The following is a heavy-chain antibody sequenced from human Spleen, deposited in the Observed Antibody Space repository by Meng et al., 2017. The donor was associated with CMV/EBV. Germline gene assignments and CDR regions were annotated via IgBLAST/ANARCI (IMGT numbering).Heavy chain of an antibody. CDR2: INIGNGDI. V-gene: IGHV1-3*04. CDR1: GYSCSSHH. D-gene: IGHD3-9*01. Sequence: KAAGYSCSSHHMHWVRQAPGQRLEWLGWINIGNGDIKYSQKFQDRVTITRDTSATTAYMELSRLRSEDTAVYYRARDSGYYLYYFDYWGQGTLVTVSS. J-gene: IGHJ4*02. CDR3: ARDSGYYLYYFDY.